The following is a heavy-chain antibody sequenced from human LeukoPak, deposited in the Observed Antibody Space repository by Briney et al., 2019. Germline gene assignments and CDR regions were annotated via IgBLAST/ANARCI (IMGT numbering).Heavy chain of an antibody. J-gene: IGHJ4*02. CDR3: ARAHYYDSSGLDF. D-gene: IGHD3-22*01. V-gene: IGHV3-7*01. CDR2: IKQDGSEK. CDR1: GFTFSSYW. Sequence: GGSLRLSCAASGFTFSSYWMTWVRQAPGKGLEWVANIKQDGSEKYYVDSVKGRFTISRDNAKNSLNLQMNSLRAEDTAVYYCARAHYYDSSGLDFWGQGTLVTVSS.